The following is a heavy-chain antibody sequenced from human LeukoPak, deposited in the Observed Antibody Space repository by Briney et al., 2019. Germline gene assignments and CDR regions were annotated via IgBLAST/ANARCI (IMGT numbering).Heavy chain of an antibody. CDR2: IWYDGSNK. J-gene: IGHJ6*02. V-gene: IGHV3-33*08. CDR3: ARGPYSNTPYYYGMDV. CDR1: GFTFSSYA. D-gene: IGHD4-11*01. Sequence: GGSLRLSCAASGFTFSSYAMSWVRQAPGKGLEWVAVIWYDGSNKYYADSVKGRFTISRDNSKNTLYLRMNSLRAEDTAVYYCARGPYSNTPYYYGMDVWGQGTTVTVSS.